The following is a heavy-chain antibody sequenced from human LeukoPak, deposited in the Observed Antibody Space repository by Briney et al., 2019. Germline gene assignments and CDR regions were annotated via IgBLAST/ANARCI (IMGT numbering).Heavy chain of an antibody. Sequence: PGGSLRLSCAASGFTFSSYSMNWVRQAPGKGLEWVSSISSSSSYIYYADSVKGRFTISRDNAKNSLYLQMNSLRAEDTAVYYCARGTGGIVVVPAANDYWGQGTLVTVSS. CDR3: ARGTGGIVVVPAANDY. V-gene: IGHV3-21*01. D-gene: IGHD2-2*01. CDR1: GFTFSSYS. J-gene: IGHJ4*02. CDR2: ISSSSSYI.